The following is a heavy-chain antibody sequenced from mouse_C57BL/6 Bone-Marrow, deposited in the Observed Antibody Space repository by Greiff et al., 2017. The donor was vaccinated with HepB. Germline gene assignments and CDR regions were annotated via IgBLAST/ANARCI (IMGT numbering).Heavy chain of an antibody. D-gene: IGHD4-1*01. Sequence: QVQLKQSGAELARPGASVKLSCKASGYTFTSYGISWVKQRTGQGLEWIGEIYPRSGNTYYNAKFKGKATLTADKSSSTAYMELRSLTSEDSAVYFCARAELSNWYYFDYWGQGTTLTVSS. CDR3: ARAELSNWYYFDY. J-gene: IGHJ2*01. V-gene: IGHV1-81*01. CDR2: IYPRSGNT. CDR1: GYTFTSYG.